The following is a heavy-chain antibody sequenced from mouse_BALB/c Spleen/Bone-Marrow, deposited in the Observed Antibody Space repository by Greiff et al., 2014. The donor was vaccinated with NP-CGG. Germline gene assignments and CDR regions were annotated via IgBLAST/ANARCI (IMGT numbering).Heavy chain of an antibody. V-gene: IGHV1S56*01. D-gene: IGHD4-1*01. CDR1: GYTFTRYY. J-gene: IGHJ3*01. Sequence: LVESGPELVKPGASVKISCKASGYTFTRYYIHWVKQRPGQGLEWIGWIYPGNVNTKYNEKFKDKATLTADKSSSTAYMQLSSLTSEDSAVYFCARALTGTWFAYRGQGTLVTGSA. CDR2: IYPGNVNT. CDR3: ARALTGTWFAY.